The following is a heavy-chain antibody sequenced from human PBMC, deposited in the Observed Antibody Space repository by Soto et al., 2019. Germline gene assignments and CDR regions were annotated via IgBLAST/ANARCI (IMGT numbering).Heavy chain of an antibody. Sequence: QVQLVQSGAEVKKPGSSVKVSCKASGGTFSSYAISWVRQAPGQGLEWMGGIIPIFGTANYAQKFQGRVTINADESTRTDYMELSSLRSEDTAVYYSARDGGYRRSPSYYHYGMDVWGQGTTVTVSS. V-gene: IGHV1-69*12. CDR3: ARDGGYRRSPSYYHYGMDV. D-gene: IGHD5-18*01. CDR1: GGTFSSYA. CDR2: IIPIFGTA. J-gene: IGHJ6*02.